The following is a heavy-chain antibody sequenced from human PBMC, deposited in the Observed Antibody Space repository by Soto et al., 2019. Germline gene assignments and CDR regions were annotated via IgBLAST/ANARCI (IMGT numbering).Heavy chain of an antibody. CDR3: ARDPGYSSSLSAFDI. J-gene: IGHJ3*02. CDR2: ISSSSSYI. CDR1: GFTFSSYS. D-gene: IGHD6-13*01. V-gene: IGHV3-21*01. Sequence: PVGSLRLSCAASGFTFSSYSMNWVRQAPGKGLEWVSSISSSSSYIYYADSVKGRFTISRDNAKNSLYLQMNSLRAEDTAVYYCARDPGYSSSLSAFDIWGQGTMVTVSS.